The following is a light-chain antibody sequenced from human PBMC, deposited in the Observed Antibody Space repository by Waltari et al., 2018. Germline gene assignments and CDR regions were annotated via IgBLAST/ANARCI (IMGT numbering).Light chain of an antibody. Sequence: DIAMTQSPLSLPVTPGEPSSISCRSRQSLLHGNGYNYLAWYLQKPGQSPQLLIYVGSKRASGVPDRFSGSGSGTDFTLEISRVEAEDVGVYYCMQTLQTPPWTFGQGTKVEIK. V-gene: IGKV2-28*01. CDR1: QSLLHGNGYNY. CDR3: MQTLQTPPWT. J-gene: IGKJ1*01. CDR2: VGS.